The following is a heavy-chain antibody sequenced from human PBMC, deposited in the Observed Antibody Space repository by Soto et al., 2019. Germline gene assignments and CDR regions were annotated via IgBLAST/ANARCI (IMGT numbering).Heavy chain of an antibody. Sequence: GGSLRLSCVASGITFGGRAMSWVRQAPGEGLEWVSTITDTGGDAKYADSVRGRFTISRDNTYNLVYLDMNSPETDDTAVYYCARVRKVPVYGYYSDSIGMRGHVTIVTDS. D-gene: IGHD4-17*01. J-gene: IGHJ3*02. CDR1: GITFGGRA. CDR2: ITDTGGDA. CDR3: ARVRKVPVYGYYSDSIGM. V-gene: IGHV3-23*01.